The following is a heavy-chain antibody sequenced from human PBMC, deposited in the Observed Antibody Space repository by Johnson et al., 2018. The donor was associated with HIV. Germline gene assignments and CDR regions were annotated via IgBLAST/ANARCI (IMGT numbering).Heavy chain of an antibody. CDR2: ISDDGSNK. Sequence: QVQLVESGGGVVQPGRSLRLSCAASGFSFSRYVMHWVRQAPGKGLEWVAVISDDGSNKYYGDSVKGRFTISRDYSKNTLYLQMNSLGVEDTALYYYASGSPWVDAFDIWGQGTMVTVSS. CDR1: GFSFSRYV. D-gene: IGHD3-10*01. V-gene: IGHV3-30-3*01. J-gene: IGHJ3*02. CDR3: ASGSPWVDAFDI.